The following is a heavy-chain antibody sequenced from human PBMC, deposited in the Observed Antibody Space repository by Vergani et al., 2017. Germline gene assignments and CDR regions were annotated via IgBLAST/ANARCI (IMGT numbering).Heavy chain of an antibody. CDR3: AKDFCSSTSCYTPPDAFDI. CDR2: ISGSGGST. V-gene: IGHV3-23*04. J-gene: IGHJ3*02. CDR1: GFTSAGYA. D-gene: IGHD2-2*02. Sequence: EVQLEESGGGLVLPGRSLRLSCVASGFTSAGYAMHWVRQAPGKGLEWVSAISGSGGSTYYADSVKGRFTISRDNSKNTLYLQMNSLRAEDTAVYYCAKDFCSSTSCYTPPDAFDIWGQGTMVTVSS.